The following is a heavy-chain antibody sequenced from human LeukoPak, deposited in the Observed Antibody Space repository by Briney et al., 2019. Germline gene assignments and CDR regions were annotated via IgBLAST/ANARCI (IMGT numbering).Heavy chain of an antibody. J-gene: IGHJ4*02. CDR2: ISAYNGNI. D-gene: IGHD2-2*01. Sequence: ASVTVSCKASGYTFTNYDISWVRQAPGQGLEWMGWISAYNGNINYAQNFQGRVTMTTDASTSTAYMELRSLRSDDTAVYYCARGRYCSSTSCSPSFYFDFWGQGTLVTVSS. CDR1: GYTFTNYD. V-gene: IGHV1-18*01. CDR3: ARGRYCSSTSCSPSFYFDF.